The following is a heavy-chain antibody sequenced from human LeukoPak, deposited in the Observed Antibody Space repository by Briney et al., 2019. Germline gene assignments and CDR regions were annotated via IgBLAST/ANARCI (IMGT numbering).Heavy chain of an antibody. CDR3: ARSPRGYSYGYVN. Sequence: PGGSLRLSCAASGFTVSSNYMSWVRQAPGKGLEWVSVIYSGGSTYYADSVKGRFTISRDNSKNTLYLQMNSLRAEDTAVYYCARSPRGYSYGYVNWGQGTLVTVSS. CDR2: IYSGGST. V-gene: IGHV3-53*01. CDR1: GFTVSSNY. J-gene: IGHJ4*02. D-gene: IGHD5-18*01.